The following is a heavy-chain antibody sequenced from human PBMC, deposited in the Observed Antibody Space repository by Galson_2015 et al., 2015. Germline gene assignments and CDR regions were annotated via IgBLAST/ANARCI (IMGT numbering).Heavy chain of an antibody. D-gene: IGHD2-15*01. CDR2: INPNSGGT. J-gene: IGHJ5*02. V-gene: IGHV1-2*06. CDR1: GYTFTGYY. Sequence: QSGAEVKKPGESVKVSCKASGYTFTGYYMHWVRQAPGQGLEWMGRINPNSGGTNYAQKFQGRVTMTRDTSTSTAYMELSRLRSDDTAVYYCARGSGQFVVVVAATLWFDPWGQGTLVTVSS. CDR3: ARGSGQFVVVVAATLWFDP.